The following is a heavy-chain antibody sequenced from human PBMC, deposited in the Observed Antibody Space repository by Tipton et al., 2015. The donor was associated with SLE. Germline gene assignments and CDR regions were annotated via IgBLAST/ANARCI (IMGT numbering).Heavy chain of an antibody. V-gene: IGHV3-33*01. D-gene: IGHD2-15*01. CDR3: ASAESYCSGGSCFDY. CDR1: GFTFSSYG. CDR2: IWYDGSNK. J-gene: IGHJ4*02. Sequence: SLRLSCAASGFTFSSYGMHWVRQAPGKGLEWVAVIWYDGSNKYYADSVKGRFTISRDNSKNTLYLQMNSLRAEDTAVYYCASAESYCSGGSCFDYWGRGTLVIVSS.